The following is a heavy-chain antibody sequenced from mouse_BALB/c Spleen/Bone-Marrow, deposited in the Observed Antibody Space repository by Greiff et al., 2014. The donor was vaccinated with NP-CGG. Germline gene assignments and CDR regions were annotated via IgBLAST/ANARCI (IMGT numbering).Heavy chain of an antibody. Sequence: VQLQQSGAELMKPGASVKISCKATGYTFSTYWIEWVKQTPGHGLEWTGEILPGSGTTNYNEKFKGMATFTADTSSNTAYMQLSSLTSEDSAVYYCARLITTGGFAYWGQGTLVTVSA. CDR1: GYTFSTYW. CDR2: ILPGSGTT. D-gene: IGHD2-4*01. V-gene: IGHV1-9*01. J-gene: IGHJ3*01. CDR3: ARLITTGGFAY.